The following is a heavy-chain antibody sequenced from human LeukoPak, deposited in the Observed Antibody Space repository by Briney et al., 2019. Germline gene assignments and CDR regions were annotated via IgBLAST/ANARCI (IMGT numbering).Heavy chain of an antibody. J-gene: IGHJ4*02. V-gene: IGHV3-30-3*01. Sequence: QSGGSLRLSCAASGFTFSSYAMHWVRQAPGKGLEWVAVISYDGSNKYYADSVKGRFTISRDNSKNTLYLQMNSLRAEDTAVYYCARGRWLLRTLDCFDYWGQGTLVTVSS. CDR1: GFTFSSYA. CDR2: ISYDGSNK. D-gene: IGHD5-24*01. CDR3: ARGRWLLRTLDCFDY.